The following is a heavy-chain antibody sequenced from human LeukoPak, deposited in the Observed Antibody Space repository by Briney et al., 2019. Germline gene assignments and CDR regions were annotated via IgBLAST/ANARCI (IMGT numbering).Heavy chain of an antibody. CDR3: AKDRGNYYSTPRFDP. CDR2: VNGGGST. Sequence: GGPLRLPCVASGFPFRNYAMSWVRRAPGEGLEWVSSVNGGGSTSYADSVKGRFTVSRDNSKSTLYLQMDSLRVEDTALYYCAKDRGNYYSTPRFDPWGQGTLVTVSS. J-gene: IGHJ5*02. D-gene: IGHD3-10*01. CDR1: GFPFRNYA. V-gene: IGHV3-23*01.